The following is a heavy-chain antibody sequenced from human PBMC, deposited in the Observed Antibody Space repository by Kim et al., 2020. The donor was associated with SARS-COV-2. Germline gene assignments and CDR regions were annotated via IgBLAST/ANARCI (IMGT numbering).Heavy chain of an antibody. CDR2: ISYDGTNK. CDR1: GFTFSSYG. CDR3: AKDRVFGGSGYYYGMDV. J-gene: IGHJ6*02. D-gene: IGHD3-22*01. V-gene: IGHV3-30*18. Sequence: GGSLRLSCAASGFTFSSYGMYWVRQAPGKGLEWVTIISYDGTNKYYADSVKGRFTISRDNSKNTLYLQMNSLRAEDTAVYYCAKDRVFGGSGYYYGMDVWGQGTTVTVSS.